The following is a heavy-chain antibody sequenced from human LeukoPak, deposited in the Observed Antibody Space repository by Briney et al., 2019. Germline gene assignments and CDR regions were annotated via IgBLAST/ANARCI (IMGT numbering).Heavy chain of an antibody. D-gene: IGHD3-3*01. Sequence: SETLSLTCSFSGDSINSHYRSWIRQPPGKGLEWIGQVYYSGSTDYNPSLKSRVTISVDTSKNQFSLKLSSVTAADTAVYYCARRSYYDFWSGYQYYYYYYMDVWGKGTTVTVSS. V-gene: IGHV4-59*08. CDR3: ARRSYYDFWSGYQYYYYYYMDV. CDR2: VYYSGST. J-gene: IGHJ6*03. CDR1: GDSINSHY.